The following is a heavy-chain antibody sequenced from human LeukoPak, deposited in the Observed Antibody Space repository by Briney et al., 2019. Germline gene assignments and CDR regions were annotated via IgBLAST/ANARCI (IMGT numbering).Heavy chain of an antibody. CDR2: ISSSGSTI. D-gene: IGHD4-17*01. CDR3: ARNGDSINYYYYGTDV. V-gene: IGHV3-11*01. J-gene: IGHJ6*02. CDR1: GFTFSDYY. Sequence: GGSLRLSCAASGFTFSDYYMSWIRQAPGKGLEWVSYISSSGSTIYYADSVKGRFTISRDNAKNSLYLQMNSLRAEDTAVYYCARNGDSINYYYYGTDVWGQGTTVTVSS.